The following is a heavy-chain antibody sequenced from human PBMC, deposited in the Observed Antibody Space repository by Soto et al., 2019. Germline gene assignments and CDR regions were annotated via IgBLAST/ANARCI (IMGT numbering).Heavy chain of an antibody. CDR1: GFPFDDYG. V-gene: IGHV3-9*01. CDR3: TRVKNSGYDIDSFDI. J-gene: IGHJ3*02. D-gene: IGHD5-12*01. Sequence: EVQLVESGGGLVQPGRSLRLSCAASGFPFDDYGIHWVRQAPGKGLEWVSGISWRSASIGYADSVKGRFTISRDNAKNSLYLQMSSLRAEDTALYYCTRVKNSGYDIDSFDIWGQGTMVTVSS. CDR2: ISWRSASI.